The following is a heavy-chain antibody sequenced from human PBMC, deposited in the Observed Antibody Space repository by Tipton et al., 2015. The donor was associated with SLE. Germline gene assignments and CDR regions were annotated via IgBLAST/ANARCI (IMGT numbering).Heavy chain of an antibody. CDR3: ARAPSGEIVVGGPDY. Sequence: TLSLTCAVYGGSFSGYYWSWIRQPPGKGLEWIGEINHSGSTNYNPSLKSRVTISVDTSKNQFSLKLSSVTAADTAVYYCARAPSGEIVVGGPDYWGQGTLVTVSS. CDR2: INHSGST. CDR1: GGSFSGYY. J-gene: IGHJ4*02. D-gene: IGHD3-22*01. V-gene: IGHV4-34*01.